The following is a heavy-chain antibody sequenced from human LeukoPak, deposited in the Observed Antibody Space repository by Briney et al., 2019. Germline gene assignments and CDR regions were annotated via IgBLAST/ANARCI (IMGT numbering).Heavy chain of an antibody. V-gene: IGHV4-61*01. Sequence: SETLSLTCTVSGGSVSSGNYYWSWIRQPPGKGLEWIGYIYHSGSTNYNPSLKSRVTILVDTSKNQFSLKLSSVTAADTAVYYCASGGYYEDWGQGTLVTVSS. CDR3: ASGGYYED. J-gene: IGHJ4*02. CDR2: IYHSGST. CDR1: GGSVSSGNYY. D-gene: IGHD3-10*01.